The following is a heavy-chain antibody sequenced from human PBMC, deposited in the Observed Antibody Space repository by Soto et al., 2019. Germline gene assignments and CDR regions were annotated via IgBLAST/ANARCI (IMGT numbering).Heavy chain of an antibody. J-gene: IGHJ6*02. V-gene: IGHV3-11*01. CDR2: ISSSGSTI. CDR1: GFTFSDYY. CDR3: ARGQQQLAKSYGGMDV. D-gene: IGHD6-13*01. Sequence: QVQLVESGGGMVKPGGSLRLSCAASGFTFSDYYMSWIRQAPGKGLEWVSYISSSGSTIYYADSVKGRLTISRDNTKNSVYLETNSLRAEDTAVYYCARGQQQLAKSYGGMDVWGQGTTVTVSS.